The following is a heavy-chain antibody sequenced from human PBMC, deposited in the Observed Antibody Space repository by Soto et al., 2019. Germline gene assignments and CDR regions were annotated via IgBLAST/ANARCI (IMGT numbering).Heavy chain of an antibody. J-gene: IGHJ3*02. CDR1: GFTFSSYA. D-gene: IGHD4-17*01. V-gene: IGHV3-23*01. CDR2: ISGSGGST. CDR3: ATSYDYGDYLDAFDI. Sequence: EVQLLESGGGLVQPGGSLRLSCAASGFTFSSYAMSWVRQAPGKGLEWVSAISGSGGSTYYADSVKGRFTISRDNSKNTLYLQMHSLRAEDTAVYYCATSYDYGDYLDAFDIWGQGTMVTVSS.